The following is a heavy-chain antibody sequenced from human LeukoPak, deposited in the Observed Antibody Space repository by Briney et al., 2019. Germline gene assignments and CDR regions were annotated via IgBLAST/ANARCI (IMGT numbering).Heavy chain of an antibody. Sequence: GGSLRLSCAASGFTLINFAMTWVRRAPGKGLEWVSTISGGAGPTYYADSVKGRFTISSDNSKNTLYLQMNSLRAEDTALYFCANSHKHAPGVFWGQGTLVTVSS. J-gene: IGHJ4*02. CDR3: ANSHKHAPGVF. CDR2: ISGGAGPT. CDR1: GFTLINFA. D-gene: IGHD3-16*01. V-gene: IGHV3-23*01.